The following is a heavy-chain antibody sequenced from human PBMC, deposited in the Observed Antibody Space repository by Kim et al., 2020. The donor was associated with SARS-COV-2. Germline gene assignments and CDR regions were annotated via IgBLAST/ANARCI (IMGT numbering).Heavy chain of an antibody. CDR3: AGGADVLWFGELMDGMDV. CDR2: ISSSGSTI. J-gene: IGHJ6*02. CDR1: GFTFSSYE. Sequence: GGSLRLSCAASGFTFSSYEMNWVRQAPGKGLEWVSYISSSGSTIYYADSVKGRFTISRDNAKNSLYLQMNSLRAEDTAVYYCAGGADVLWFGELMDGMDVWGRGTTVTVSS. D-gene: IGHD3-10*01. V-gene: IGHV3-48*03.